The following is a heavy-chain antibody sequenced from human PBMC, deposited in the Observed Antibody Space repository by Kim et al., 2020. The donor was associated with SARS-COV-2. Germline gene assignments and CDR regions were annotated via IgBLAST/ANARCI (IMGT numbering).Heavy chain of an antibody. CDR3: ARTLRFLESEDGMDV. J-gene: IGHJ6*02. V-gene: IGHV1-18*01. Sequence: QKLQGRVTMTTDTSTGTAYMELRSLRSDDTAVYYCARTLRFLESEDGMDVWGQGTTVTVSS. D-gene: IGHD3-3*01.